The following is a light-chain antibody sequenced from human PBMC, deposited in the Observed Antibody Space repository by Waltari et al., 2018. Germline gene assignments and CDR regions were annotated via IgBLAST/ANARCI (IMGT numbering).Light chain of an antibody. CDR1: QGISSY. CDR3: QQLNSYPLS. J-gene: IGKJ3*01. CDR2: AAS. V-gene: IGKV1-9*01. Sequence: IKLTQSPSSLSASVGDRVTIPCRASQGISSYLAWYQQKPGKAPELLIYAASTLQSGVPSRFSGSGSGTDFTLTISSLQPDDFATYYCQQLNSYPLSFGPGTKVDVK.